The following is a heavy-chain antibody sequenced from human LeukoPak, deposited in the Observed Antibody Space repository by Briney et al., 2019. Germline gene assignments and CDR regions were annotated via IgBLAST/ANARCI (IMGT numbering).Heavy chain of an antibody. CDR3: AKDNLLDGRGSYLDY. D-gene: IGHD1-26*01. J-gene: IGHJ4*02. V-gene: IGHV3-48*04. CDR2: ISSSSSTI. CDR1: GFTFSSYS. Sequence: PGGSLRLSCAASGFTFSSYSMNWVRQAPGKGLEWVSYISSSSSTIYYADSVKGRFTISRDNAKNSLYLQMNSLRAEDTAVYYCAKDNLLDGRGSYLDYWGQGTLVTVSS.